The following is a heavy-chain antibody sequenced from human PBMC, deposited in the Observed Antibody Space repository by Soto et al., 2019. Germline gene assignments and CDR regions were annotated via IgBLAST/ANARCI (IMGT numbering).Heavy chain of an antibody. J-gene: IGHJ6*02. CDR1: GYTFTGYY. CDR3: ARDRAVVRGVMGYYGMDV. V-gene: IGHV1-2*04. D-gene: IGHD3-10*01. CDR2: INPNSGGT. Sequence: ASVKVSCKASGYTFTGYYMHWVRQAPGQGLEWMGWINPNSGGTNYAQKFQGWVTMTRDPSSSTAYMELSRLRSDDTAVYYCARDRAVVRGVMGYYGMDVWGQGTTVTVSS.